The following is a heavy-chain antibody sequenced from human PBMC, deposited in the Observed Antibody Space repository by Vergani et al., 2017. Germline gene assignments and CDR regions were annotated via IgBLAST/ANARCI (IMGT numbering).Heavy chain of an antibody. D-gene: IGHD3-10*01. CDR2: INHSGDT. J-gene: IGHJ6*02. CDR3: ARHRGSGGFFPSSYFYGMDV. CDR1: DSSIMTNPY. Sequence: QVQLQESGPGLVKPSETLTLTCDVSDSSIMTNPYWGWFRQSPGKGLEWIGCINHSGDTYYNSSLKGRVSISIVSSSKFSLSLTSVTAADTAIYYCARHRGSGGFFPSSYFYGMDVWGHGTTVTVSS. V-gene: IGHV4-38-2*01.